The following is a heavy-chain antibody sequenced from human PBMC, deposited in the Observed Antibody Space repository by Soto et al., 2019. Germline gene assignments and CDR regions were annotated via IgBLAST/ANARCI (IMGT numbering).Heavy chain of an antibody. Sequence: EVLLVESGGGLVQPGGSLTLSCAASRFTFGSYWMNWVRQAPGKGLEWVANIKGDGSEKYYVDSVEGRFTISRDNTKNSLGLQMNSLRVEDTAVYYCAAGFPPDFWGQGTLVTVSS. J-gene: IGHJ4*02. CDR3: AAGFPPDF. CDR1: RFTFGSYW. CDR2: IKGDGSEK. D-gene: IGHD3-10*01. V-gene: IGHV3-7*01.